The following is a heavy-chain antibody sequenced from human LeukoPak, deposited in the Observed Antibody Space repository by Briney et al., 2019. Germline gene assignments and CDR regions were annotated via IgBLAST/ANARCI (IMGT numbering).Heavy chain of an antibody. Sequence: PGGSLRLSCAASGFTFSRYGMHWVRQAPGKGLEWVAFIRSDGSNKYYADSVKGRFTISRDNSKNTLYLQMNSLRAEDTAVYYCATKFIAVAGDDYWGQGTLVTVSS. J-gene: IGHJ4*02. D-gene: IGHD6-19*01. CDR1: GFTFSRYG. V-gene: IGHV3-30*02. CDR2: IRSDGSNK. CDR3: ATKFIAVAGDDY.